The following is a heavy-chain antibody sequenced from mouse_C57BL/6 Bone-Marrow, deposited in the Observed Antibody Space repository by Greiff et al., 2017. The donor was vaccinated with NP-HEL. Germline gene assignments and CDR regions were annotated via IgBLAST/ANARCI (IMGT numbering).Heavy chain of an antibody. Sequence: EVQLQESGPELVKPGASVKISCKASGYSFTDYNMNWVKQSNGKSLEWIGVINPNYGTTSYNQKFKGKATLTVDQSSSTAYMQLNSLTSEDSAVYYCASLYGSSFHWYFDVWGTGTTVTVSS. V-gene: IGHV1-39*01. J-gene: IGHJ1*03. D-gene: IGHD1-1*01. CDR1: GYSFTDYN. CDR2: INPNYGTT. CDR3: ASLYGSSFHWYFDV.